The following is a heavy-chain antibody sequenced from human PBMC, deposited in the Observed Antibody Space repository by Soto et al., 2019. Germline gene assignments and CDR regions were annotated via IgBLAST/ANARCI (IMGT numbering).Heavy chain of an antibody. Sequence: QVQVVQSGAEVKKPGASVKVACKASGYSFDTFGMSWVRQAPGQGLEWMGWISIEKGDTNSAQKFQDRVTMTTDTSTSTAYMELRSLKSDDTAVYYCARCYCSVGSCFTCWHFYLWGRGTLVTVSS. CDR2: ISIEKGDT. CDR3: ARCYCSVGSCFTCWHFYL. V-gene: IGHV1-18*01. D-gene: IGHD2-15*01. J-gene: IGHJ2*01. CDR1: GYSFDTFG.